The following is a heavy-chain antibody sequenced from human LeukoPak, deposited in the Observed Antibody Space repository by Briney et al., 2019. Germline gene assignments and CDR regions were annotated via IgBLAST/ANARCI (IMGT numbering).Heavy chain of an antibody. CDR1: GFTFSSYG. CDR2: IWYDGSNK. CDR3: ARGGDYVWGSYRYHLDI. V-gene: IGHV3-33*01. D-gene: IGHD3-16*02. J-gene: IGHJ3*02. Sequence: PGGSLRLSCAASGFTFSSYGMHWVRQAPGKGLEWAAVIWYDGSNKYYADSVKGRFTISRDNSKNTLYLQMNSLRAEDTAVYYCARGGDYVWGSYRYHLDIWGQGTMVTVSS.